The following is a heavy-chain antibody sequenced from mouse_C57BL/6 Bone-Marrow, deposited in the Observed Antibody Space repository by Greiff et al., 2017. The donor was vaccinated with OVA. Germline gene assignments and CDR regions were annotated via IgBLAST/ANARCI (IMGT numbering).Heavy chain of an antibody. J-gene: IGHJ2*01. V-gene: IGHV5S21*01. D-gene: IGHD1-1*01. Sequence: EVMLVESGEGLVKPGGSLKLSCAASGFTFSSYAMPWVRQTPEKGLEWVAYISSGGDYIYYADTVKGRFTISRDNARNTLYLQMSSLKSEDTAMYYCARERGYYGSIDYWGQGTTLTVSS. CDR2: ISSGGDYI. CDR3: ARERGYYGSIDY. CDR1: GFTFSSYA.